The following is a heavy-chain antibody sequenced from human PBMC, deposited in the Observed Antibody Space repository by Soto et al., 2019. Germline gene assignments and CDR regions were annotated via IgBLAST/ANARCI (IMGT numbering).Heavy chain of an antibody. V-gene: IGHV3-23*01. CDR3: ARRAKTATTNWGAFDI. J-gene: IGHJ3*02. CDR1: GFTFSTYV. CDR2: ISYSADKT. D-gene: IGHD1-7*01. Sequence: EVQLLESGGGLVQPGGSLRLSCAASGFTFSTYVMNWVRQAPGKGLEWVSTISYSADKTFYADSVKGRVTISRDNSRDTLFLQMNSLRADDAALYYCARRAKTATTNWGAFDIWGQGTMVTVSS.